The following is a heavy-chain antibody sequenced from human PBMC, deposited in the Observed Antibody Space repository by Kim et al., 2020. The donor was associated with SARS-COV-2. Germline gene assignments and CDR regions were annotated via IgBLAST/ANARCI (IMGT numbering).Heavy chain of an antibody. D-gene: IGHD2-2*01. CDR2: INTNTGNP. Sequence: ASVKVSCKASGYTFTSYAMNWVRQAPGRGLEWMGWINTNTGNPTYAQGFTGRFVFSLDTSVSTAYLQISSLKAEDTAVYYCARDDALSIVVVPAAPLDYYGMDVWGQGTTVTVSS. CDR3: ARDDALSIVVVPAAPLDYYGMDV. CDR1: GYTFTSYA. J-gene: IGHJ6*02. V-gene: IGHV7-4-1*02.